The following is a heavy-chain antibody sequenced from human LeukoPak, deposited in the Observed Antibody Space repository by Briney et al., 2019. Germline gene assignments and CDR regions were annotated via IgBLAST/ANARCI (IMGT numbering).Heavy chain of an antibody. Sequence: SETLSLACTVYGGSFSGYYWSWTRQPPGKGLEWIGEINHSGSTNYNPSLKSRVTISVDTSKNQFSLKLSSVTAADTAVYYCARRSGRRPTVVSWFDPWGQGTLVTVSS. D-gene: IGHD4-23*01. CDR3: ARRSGRRPTVVSWFDP. CDR1: GGSFSGYY. V-gene: IGHV4-34*01. CDR2: INHSGST. J-gene: IGHJ5*02.